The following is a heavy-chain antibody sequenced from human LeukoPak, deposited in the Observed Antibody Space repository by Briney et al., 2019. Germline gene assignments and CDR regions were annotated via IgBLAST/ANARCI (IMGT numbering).Heavy chain of an antibody. J-gene: IGHJ4*02. D-gene: IGHD3-22*01. CDR1: GYSFTTYW. V-gene: IGHV5-51*01. Sequence: GESLKISCKASGYSFTTYWIGWVRQMPGKGLEWMGIIYPGDSDTKYSPSFQGQVTISADKSISTAYLQWSSLKASDTAMYYCARRTYYYDSSGYYYSPGPFDYWGQGTLVAVSS. CDR3: ARRTYYYDSSGYYYSPGPFDY. CDR2: IYPGDSDT.